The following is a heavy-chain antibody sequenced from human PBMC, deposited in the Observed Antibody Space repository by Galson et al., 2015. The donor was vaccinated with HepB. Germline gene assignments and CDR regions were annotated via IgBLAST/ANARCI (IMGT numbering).Heavy chain of an antibody. CDR3: ARARGSSWSYWYFDL. CDR1: GYTFTGYV. J-gene: IGHJ2*01. Sequence: SVKVSCKASGYTFTGYVMHLVRQAPGQRLEWLGWINAGNGNTKYSQNFQGRVTLTRDTSASTAYMELSSLRSEDTAVYYCARARGSSWSYWYFDLWGRGTLVTVSS. CDR2: INAGNGNT. D-gene: IGHD6-13*01. V-gene: IGHV1-3*01.